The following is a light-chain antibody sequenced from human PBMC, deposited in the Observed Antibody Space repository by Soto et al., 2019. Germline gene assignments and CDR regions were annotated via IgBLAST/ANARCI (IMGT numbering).Light chain of an antibody. CDR2: AAS. V-gene: IGKV1-39*01. J-gene: IGKJ5*01. Sequence: DIQMTQSPSSLSASVGDRVTITCRASQRISSYLNWYQQKPGKAPKLLIYAASSLQSGVPSRFSGSGSGTDFTLTISSLQPEDFATYYCQQSYSTFFGQGTRLEIK. CDR1: QRISSY. CDR3: QQSYSTF.